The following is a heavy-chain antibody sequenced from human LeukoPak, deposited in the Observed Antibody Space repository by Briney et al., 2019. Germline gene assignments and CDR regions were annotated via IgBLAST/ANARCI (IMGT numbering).Heavy chain of an antibody. CDR2: ISSSSSTI. Sequence: PGGSLRLSCAAYGFTFSSYSMKWVRQAPGKGLEWLSYISSSSSTIYYADSVKGRFTISRDNAKNSLYLQMNSLRDEDTAVYYCARDLGGGGNPYFDYWGQGTLVTVSS. D-gene: IGHD4-23*01. CDR1: GFTFSSYS. V-gene: IGHV3-48*02. J-gene: IGHJ4*02. CDR3: ARDLGGGGNPYFDY.